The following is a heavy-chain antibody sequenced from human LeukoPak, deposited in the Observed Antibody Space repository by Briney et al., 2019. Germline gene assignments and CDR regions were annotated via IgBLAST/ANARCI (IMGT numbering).Heavy chain of an antibody. CDR3: ARGRSDYVWGSYRRFDY. CDR1: GGSFSGYY. CDR2: INHSGST. D-gene: IGHD3-16*02. Sequence: SETLSLTCAVYGGSFSGYYWSWIRQPPGKGLEWIGEINHSGSTNYNPSLKSRVTISVDTSKNQFSLKLSSVTAADTAVYYCARGRSDYVWGSYRRFDYWGQGTLVTVSS. J-gene: IGHJ4*02. V-gene: IGHV4-34*01.